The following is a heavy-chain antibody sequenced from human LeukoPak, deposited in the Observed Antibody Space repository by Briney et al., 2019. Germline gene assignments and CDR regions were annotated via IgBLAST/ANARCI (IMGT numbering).Heavy chain of an antibody. CDR3: VRDELRTTYRFSWDP. CDR1: GGSIGFYF. Sequence: SETLSLSCTVSGGSIGFYFWSWIRQSAGKGLEWIGRINGNGVTNNNPSLKSRVTMSVDTSKSQFSLNLRSVTAADTSVYYCVRDELRTTYRFSWDPWGQGILVTV. CDR2: INGNGVT. D-gene: IGHD3-16*02. J-gene: IGHJ5*02. V-gene: IGHV4-4*07.